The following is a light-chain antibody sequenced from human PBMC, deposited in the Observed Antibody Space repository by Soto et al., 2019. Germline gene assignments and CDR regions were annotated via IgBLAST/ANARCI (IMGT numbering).Light chain of an antibody. CDR3: QQYNSWWT. J-gene: IGKJ1*01. Sequence: ETMMTQSPATLSVSPGERATLSCRASQSVSSKLAWYQQKPGQAPRLLMYDASTRATGIPARFSSSGSGTEFTLTISSLQSEDFAVYYCQQYNSWWTFSQGTKVDIK. CDR1: QSVSSK. V-gene: IGKV3-15*01. CDR2: DAS.